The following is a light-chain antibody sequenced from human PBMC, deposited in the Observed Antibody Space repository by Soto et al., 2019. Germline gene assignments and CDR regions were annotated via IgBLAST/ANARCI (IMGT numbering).Light chain of an antibody. CDR1: SSDVGGYNY. V-gene: IGLV2-14*01. Sequence: QSVLTQPASVSGSPGQSITISCTGTSSDVGGYNYVSWYQQEPGKAPKLMIYDVTYRPSGVSNRFSGSKSDNTASLTISGPQAEDEADYYCSSYTGSTSYVFGTGTKVTVL. J-gene: IGLJ1*01. CDR3: SSYTGSTSYV. CDR2: DVT.